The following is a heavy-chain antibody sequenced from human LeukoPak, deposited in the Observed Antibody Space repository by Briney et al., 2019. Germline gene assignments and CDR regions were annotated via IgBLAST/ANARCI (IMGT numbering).Heavy chain of an antibody. CDR2: ISAYNGNT. Sequence: ASVKVSCKASGYTFTSYGISWVRQAPGQGLEWMGWISAYNGNTNYAQKLRGRVTMTTDTSTSTAYMELRSLRSDDTAVYYCALYTNYYYGMDVWGQGTTVTVSS. CDR1: GYTFTSYG. J-gene: IGHJ6*02. V-gene: IGHV1-18*01. D-gene: IGHD2-2*02. CDR3: ALYTNYYYGMDV.